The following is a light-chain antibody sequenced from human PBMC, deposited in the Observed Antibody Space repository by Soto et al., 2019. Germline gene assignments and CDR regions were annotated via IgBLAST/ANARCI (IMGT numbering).Light chain of an antibody. CDR2: GAS. J-gene: IGKJ2*01. CDR3: QQYGSSPPYT. V-gene: IGKV3-20*01. Sequence: EIVLTQSPGTLSLSPGGRATLSCRASHSVRSSYLAWYQQKPGQAPRLLIYGASSRATGIPDRFSGSGSGTDFTLTISRLEPEDFAVYYCQQYGSSPPYTFGQGTKLEIK. CDR1: HSVRSSY.